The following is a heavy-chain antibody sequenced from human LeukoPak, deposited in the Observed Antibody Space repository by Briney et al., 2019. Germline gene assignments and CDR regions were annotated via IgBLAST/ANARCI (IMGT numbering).Heavy chain of an antibody. D-gene: IGHD3-10*01. V-gene: IGHV4-30-2*01. Sequence: PSETLSLTCAVSGGSISSGGYSWSWIRQPPGKGLEWIGYIYHSGSTYYNPSLKSRVTISVDRSKNQFSLKLSSVTAADTAVYYCARQDYYGSGSSTPDYWGQGTLVTVSS. J-gene: IGHJ4*02. CDR2: IYHSGST. CDR1: GGSISSGGYS. CDR3: ARQDYYGSGSSTPDY.